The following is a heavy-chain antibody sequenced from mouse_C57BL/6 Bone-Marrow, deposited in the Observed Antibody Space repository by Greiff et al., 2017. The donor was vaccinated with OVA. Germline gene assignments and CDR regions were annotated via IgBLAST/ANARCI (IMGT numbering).Heavy chain of an antibody. Sequence: VHLPPSWAELVRPGASVKLSCTASGFNIKDDYMHWVKQRPEQGLEWIGWIDPENGDTEYASKFQGKATITADTSSNTAYLQLSSLTSEDTAVYYCTPVGYYYGYDEDYAMDYWGQGTSVTVSS. CDR2: IDPENGDT. J-gene: IGHJ4*01. CDR1: GFNIKDDY. V-gene: IGHV14-4*01. D-gene: IGHD2-2*01. CDR3: TPVGYYYGYDEDYAMDY.